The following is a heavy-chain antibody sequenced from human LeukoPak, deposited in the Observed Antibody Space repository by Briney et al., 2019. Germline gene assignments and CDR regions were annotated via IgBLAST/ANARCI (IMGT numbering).Heavy chain of an antibody. D-gene: IGHD4-17*01. CDR3: ARDLGTVTPAFDI. J-gene: IGHJ3*02. CDR1: GFTFSSYS. V-gene: IGHV3-21*05. CDR2: ISSSSSYI. Sequence: PGGSLRLSCAASGFTFSSYSMNWVRQAPGKGLEWVSYISSSSSYIYDADSVKGRFTISRDNAKNSLYLQMNSLRAEDTAVYYCARDLGTVTPAFDIWGQGTMVTVSS.